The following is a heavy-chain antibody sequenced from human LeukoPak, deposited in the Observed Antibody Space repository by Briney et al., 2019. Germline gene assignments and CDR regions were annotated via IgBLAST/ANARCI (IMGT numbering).Heavy chain of an antibody. CDR1: GYTFTSYG. D-gene: IGHD3-22*01. J-gene: IGHJ4*02. CDR2: ISAYNGNT. CDR3: ARDWGYYDSSGYYSDLSY. Sequence: ASVKVSCKASGYTFTSYGISWVRQAPGQGLEWMGWISAYNGNTNYAQKLQGRVTMTTDTSTSTAYMELRSLRSDDTAVYYCARDWGYYDSSGYYSDLSYWGQGTLVTVSP. V-gene: IGHV1-18*01.